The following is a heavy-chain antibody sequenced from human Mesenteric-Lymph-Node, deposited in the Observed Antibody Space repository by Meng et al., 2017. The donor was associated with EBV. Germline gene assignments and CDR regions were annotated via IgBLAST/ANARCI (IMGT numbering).Heavy chain of an antibody. CDR1: GGSISSSNW. CDR3: AREGEVGYYESSGYYY. V-gene: IGHV4-4*02. CDR2: IFPTGGT. Sequence: QVQLQDSRPGLVKPSGTLSLTCAVSGGSISSSNWWTWVRQPPGKGLEWIGEIFPTGGTNYNPSLKSRLTISVDKSKNQFSLKLSSVTAADTAVYYCAREGEVGYYESSGYYYWGQGTLVTVSS. D-gene: IGHD3-22*01. J-gene: IGHJ4*02.